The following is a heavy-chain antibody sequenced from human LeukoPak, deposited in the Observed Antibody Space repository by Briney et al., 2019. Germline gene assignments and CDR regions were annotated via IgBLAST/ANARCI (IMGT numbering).Heavy chain of an antibody. CDR2: INPNSGGT. CDR3: ARDRTRTGYSSGWYHDY. D-gene: IGHD6-19*01. CDR1: GYTFTGYY. V-gene: IGHV1-2*02. Sequence: ASVKVSCKASGYTFTGYYMHWVRQAPGQGLEWMGWINPNSGGTNYAQKFQGRVTMTRDTSISAAYMELSRLRSDDTAVYYCARDRTRTGYSSGWYHDYWGQGTLVTVSS. J-gene: IGHJ4*02.